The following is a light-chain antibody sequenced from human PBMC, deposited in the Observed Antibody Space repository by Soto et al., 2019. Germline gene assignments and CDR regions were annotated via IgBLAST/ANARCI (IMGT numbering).Light chain of an antibody. CDR2: DDS. CDR1: DMGTKS. CDR3: QVWDSSSDWV. V-gene: IGLV3-21*02. J-gene: IGLJ3*02. Sequence: SYELTQPPSVSVAPGQTVRITCEGNDMGTKSVSWFQQKAGQAPVLVVYDDSDRPSGIPERFSGSDSGNTATLTISRVEAGDEADYYCQVWDSSSDWVFGGGTKLTVL.